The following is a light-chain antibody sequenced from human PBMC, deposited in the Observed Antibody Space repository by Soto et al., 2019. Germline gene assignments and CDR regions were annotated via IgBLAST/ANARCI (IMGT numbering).Light chain of an antibody. V-gene: IGKV3-20*01. Sequence: EFVLTQSPGTLSLSPGERATLSCRASQSISSSFLAWYQQKPGQAPRLLIYGASSRGTGIPDRFSGSGSGTDFTLTISSLEPEDFAVYYCQQYGSSPPLTFGGGTKVEIK. CDR1: QSISSSF. CDR3: QQYGSSPPLT. CDR2: GAS. J-gene: IGKJ4*01.